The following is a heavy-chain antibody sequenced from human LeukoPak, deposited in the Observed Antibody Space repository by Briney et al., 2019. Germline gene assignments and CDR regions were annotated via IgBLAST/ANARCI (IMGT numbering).Heavy chain of an antibody. Sequence: SETLSLTCAVPGGPIMTAPYYWGWIRQPPGKGLEWLGSVFHDGTTYYSPSLKSRVTVSADTSRNRFSLSLTSSSAADTAVYYCVRSGVVLQTGFDFWGRGALVTVSS. J-gene: IGHJ4*02. CDR2: VFHDGTT. CDR1: GGPIMTAPYY. D-gene: IGHD3-16*01. V-gene: IGHV4-39*07. CDR3: VRSGVVLQTGFDF.